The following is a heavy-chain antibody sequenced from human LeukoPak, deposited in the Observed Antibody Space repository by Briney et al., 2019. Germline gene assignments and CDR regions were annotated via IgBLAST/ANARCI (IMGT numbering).Heavy chain of an antibody. CDR3: ARVVLGRRWLQTSYYYGMDV. J-gene: IGHJ6*02. CDR1: GYTFTSYG. V-gene: IGHV1-18*01. Sequence: EASVKVSCKASGYTFTSYGISWVRQAPGQGLEWMGWISAYNGNTNYAQKLQGRVTMTTDTSTSTAYMELSSLRSEDTAVYYCARVVLGRRWLQTSYYYGMDVWGQGTTVTVSS. D-gene: IGHD5-24*01. CDR2: ISAYNGNT.